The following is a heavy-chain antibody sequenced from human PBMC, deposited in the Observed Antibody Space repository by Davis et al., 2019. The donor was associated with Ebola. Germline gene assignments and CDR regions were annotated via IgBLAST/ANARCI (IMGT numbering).Heavy chain of an antibody. CDR1: GFTFSDYY. Sequence: GESLKISCAASGFTFSDYYMSWIRQAPGKGLEWVSYISSSGSTIYYADFVKGRFTISRDNAKNSLYLQMNSLRAEDTAVYYCASVSYGLDYWGQGTLVTVSS. D-gene: IGHD5-18*01. V-gene: IGHV3-11*01. CDR3: ASVSYGLDY. J-gene: IGHJ4*02. CDR2: ISSSGSTI.